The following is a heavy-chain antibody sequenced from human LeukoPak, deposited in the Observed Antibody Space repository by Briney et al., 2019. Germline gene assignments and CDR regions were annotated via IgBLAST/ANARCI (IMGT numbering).Heavy chain of an antibody. V-gene: IGHV4-39*07. Sequence: SETLSLTCTVSGGSISSSSYYWGWIRRPPGKGLEWIGSIYYSGSTYYNPSLKSRVTISVDTSKNQFSLKLSSVTASDTAMYYCARRNSGYDAALTDAFDIWGQGTMVTVSS. J-gene: IGHJ3*02. CDR1: GGSISSSSYY. D-gene: IGHD5-12*01. CDR3: ARRNSGYDAALTDAFDI. CDR2: IYYSGST.